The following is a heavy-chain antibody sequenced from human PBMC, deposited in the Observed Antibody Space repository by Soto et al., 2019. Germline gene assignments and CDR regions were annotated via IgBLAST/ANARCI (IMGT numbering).Heavy chain of an antibody. CDR1: GFTFSSYG. V-gene: IGHV3-30*18. CDR3: AKDGPIAVGAYYYYYMDV. D-gene: IGHD6-19*01. CDR2: ISYDGSNK. Sequence: GGSLRLSCAASGFTFSSYGMHWVRQAPGKGLEWVAVISYDGSNKYYADSVKGRFTISRDNSKNTLYLQMNSLRAEDTAVYYCAKDGPIAVGAYYYYYMDVWGKGTTVTVSS. J-gene: IGHJ6*03.